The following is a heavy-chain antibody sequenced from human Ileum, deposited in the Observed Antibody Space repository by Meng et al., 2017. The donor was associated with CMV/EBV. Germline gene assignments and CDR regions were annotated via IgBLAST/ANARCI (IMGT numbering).Heavy chain of an antibody. CDR2: IYTSGTT. Sequence: QVQLQESGPGLVKISETLSLPCYVSGGSISNYYWSWIRQPAGKGLEWIAHIYTSGTTNYNPSLKSRVTMSVDTSRNQFSLKLTSVTAADTAVYYCARNYGSGNWNFFHYWGQGTLVTVSS. J-gene: IGHJ4*02. D-gene: IGHD3-10*01. CDR1: GGSISNYY. V-gene: IGHV4-4*07. CDR3: ARNYGSGNWNFFHY.